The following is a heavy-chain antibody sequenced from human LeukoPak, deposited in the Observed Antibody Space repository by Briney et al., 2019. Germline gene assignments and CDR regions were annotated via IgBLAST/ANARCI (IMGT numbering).Heavy chain of an antibody. Sequence: PSETLSLTCTVSGGSISSYYWSWIRQPPGKGLEWIGYIYYSGSTNYNPSLKSRVTISVDTSKNQFSLKLSSVTAADTAVYYCARVKLQWLPFFDYWGQGTLVTVSS. D-gene: IGHD5-12*01. CDR3: ARVKLQWLPFFDY. V-gene: IGHV4-59*01. CDR2: IYYSGST. CDR1: GGSISSYY. J-gene: IGHJ4*02.